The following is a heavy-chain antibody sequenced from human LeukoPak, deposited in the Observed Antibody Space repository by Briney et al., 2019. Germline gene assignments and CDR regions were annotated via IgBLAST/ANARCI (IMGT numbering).Heavy chain of an antibody. CDR2: INHSGST. CDR1: GGSFSGYY. V-gene: IGHV4-34*01. CDR3: AREDCSGGSCAYYYYGMEV. Sequence: SETLSLTCAVYGGSFSGYYWSWIRQPPGKGLEWIGEINHSGSTNYNPSLKSRVTISVDTSKNQFALRLGSVTAADTAVYYCAREDCSGGSCAYYYYGMEVWGQGTTVTVSS. D-gene: IGHD2-15*01. J-gene: IGHJ6*02.